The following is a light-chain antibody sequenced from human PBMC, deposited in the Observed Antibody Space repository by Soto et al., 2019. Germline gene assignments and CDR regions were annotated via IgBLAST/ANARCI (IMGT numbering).Light chain of an antibody. CDR2: DDR. V-gene: IGLV3-21*02. Sequence: SYELTQPPSVSLAPGQTASITCGGNNIGGKSVHWYQQKPGQAPVLVVYDDRDRPSGIPERFSGSNSGNSASLTISGLQADDEADYYCCSLTTSHTYVFGSGTKVTVL. CDR3: CSLTTSHTYV. CDR1: NIGGKS. J-gene: IGLJ1*01.